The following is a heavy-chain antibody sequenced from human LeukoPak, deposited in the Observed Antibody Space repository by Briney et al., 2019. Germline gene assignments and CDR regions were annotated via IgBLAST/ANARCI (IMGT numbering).Heavy chain of an antibody. J-gene: IGHJ6*02. Sequence: ASVKVSCKASGYTFTGFYMHWVRQAPGQGLEWMGWINPNSGGTNYAQKFQGRVTMTRDTSISTAYMELSRLRSDDTAVYYCASVTGELYYHGMDVWGQGTTVTVSS. D-gene: IGHD7-27*01. CDR3: ASVTGELYYHGMDV. V-gene: IGHV1-2*02. CDR1: GYTFTGFY. CDR2: INPNSGGT.